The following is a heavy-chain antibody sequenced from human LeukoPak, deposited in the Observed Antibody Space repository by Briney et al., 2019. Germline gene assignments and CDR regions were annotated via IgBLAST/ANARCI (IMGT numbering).Heavy chain of an antibody. CDR3: AREIPAAGHFDY. J-gene: IGHJ4*02. Sequence: SETLSLTCSVSGGSISGSYWMWIRQSPGKGLEWIGYIYYSGATSYNPSFRGRVTFFVDTSKNQFSLKLSSVTAADTAMYYCAREIPAAGHFDYWGQGALVTVSS. D-gene: IGHD6-13*01. CDR2: IYYSGAT. CDR1: GGSISGSY. V-gene: IGHV4-59*12.